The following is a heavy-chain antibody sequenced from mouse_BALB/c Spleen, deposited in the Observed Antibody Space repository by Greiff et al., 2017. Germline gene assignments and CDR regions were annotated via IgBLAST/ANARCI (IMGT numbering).Heavy chain of an antibody. J-gene: IGHJ3*01. D-gene: IGHD2-12*01. CDR3: ARALRGDFAY. CDR2: IRNKANGYTT. V-gene: IGHV7-3*02. Sequence: EVMLVESGGGLVQPGGSLRLSCATSGFTFTDYYMSWVRQPPGKALEWLGFIRNKANGYTTEYSASVKGRFTISRDNSQSILYLQMNTLRAEDSATYYCARALRGDFAYWGQGTLVTVSA. CDR1: GFTFTDYY.